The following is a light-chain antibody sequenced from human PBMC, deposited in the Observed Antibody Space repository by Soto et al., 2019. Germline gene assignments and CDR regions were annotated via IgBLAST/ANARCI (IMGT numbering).Light chain of an antibody. CDR2: DVT. CDR1: SSDVGGYSH. Sequence: QSALTQPRSVSGSPGQSVTISCTGSSSDVGGYSHVSWFQQHPGKAPKLMIYDVTKRPSGVPDRFSGSKSGNTASLTISGLQAEDDSDYYGCSFAGTYTIFGGGTKLTVL. J-gene: IGLJ2*01. CDR3: CSFAGTYTI. V-gene: IGLV2-11*01.